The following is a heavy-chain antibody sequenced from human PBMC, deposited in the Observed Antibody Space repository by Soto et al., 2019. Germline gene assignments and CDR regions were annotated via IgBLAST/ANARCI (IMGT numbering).Heavy chain of an antibody. J-gene: IGHJ4*02. CDR3: TRSITGTTSSDY. D-gene: IGHD1-7*01. V-gene: IGHV3-72*01. CDR1: GFTFSDYY. Sequence: EVQLVESGGGLVQPGGSLRLSCAGSGFTFSDYYIDWVRQAPGKGLERVGRSRDKGNSYSTDYAASVKGRFTISRDASKNSLFLQKNSLKTEDTALYYCTRSITGTTSSDYWGQGTLVTVSS. CDR2: SRDKGNSYST.